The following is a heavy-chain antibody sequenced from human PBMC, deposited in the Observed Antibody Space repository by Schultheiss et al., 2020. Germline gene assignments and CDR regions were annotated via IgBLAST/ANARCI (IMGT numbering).Heavy chain of an antibody. D-gene: IGHD6-19*01. Sequence: SETLSLTCAVYGGSFSGYYWSWIRQPPGKGLEWIGEINHSGSTNYNPSLKSRVTISVDTSKNQFSLKLSSVTAADTAVYYCARAIAVADTYYYYGMDVWGKGTTVTVSS. CDR3: ARAIAVADTYYYYGMDV. J-gene: IGHJ6*04. V-gene: IGHV4-34*01. CDR1: GGSFSGYY. CDR2: INHSGST.